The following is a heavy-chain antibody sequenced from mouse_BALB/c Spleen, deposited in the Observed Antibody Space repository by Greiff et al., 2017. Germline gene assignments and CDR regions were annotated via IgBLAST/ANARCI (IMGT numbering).Heavy chain of an antibody. D-gene: IGHD2-12*01. V-gene: IGHV14-3*02. CDR3: ARRYYKGFDY. J-gene: IGHJ2*01. CDR2: IDPANGNT. CDR1: GFNIKDTY. Sequence: VQLKESGAELVKPGASVKLSCTASGFNIKDTYMHWVKQRPEQGLEWIGRIDPANGNTKYDPKFQGKATITADTSSNTAYLQLSSLTSEDTAVYYCARRYYKGFDYWGQGTTLTVSS.